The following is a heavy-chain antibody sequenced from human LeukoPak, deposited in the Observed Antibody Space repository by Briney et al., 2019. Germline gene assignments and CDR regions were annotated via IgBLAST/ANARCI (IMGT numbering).Heavy chain of an antibody. Sequence: GGSLRLSCAASGFTFSNYAMNWVRQAPGKGLEWVSGISGSGSSTYYADSVKGRSTISRDNSKNTLYLQMSSLRAEDTALYYCAKGSGINHYHWIDPWGQGTLVTVSS. D-gene: IGHD1-14*01. CDR3: AKGSGINHYHWIDP. CDR1: GFTFSNYA. CDR2: ISGSGSST. J-gene: IGHJ5*02. V-gene: IGHV3-23*01.